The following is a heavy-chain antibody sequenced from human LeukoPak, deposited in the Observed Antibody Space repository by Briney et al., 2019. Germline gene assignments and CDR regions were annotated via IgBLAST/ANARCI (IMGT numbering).Heavy chain of an antibody. Sequence: PSETLSLTCTVAGGSISSSLYYWSWIRQPPGKGLEWIGYIYYSGSTNYNPSLKSRVTISVDTSKNQFSLKLSSVTAADTAVYYCARGGNRLPEAFDIWGQGTMVTVSS. J-gene: IGHJ3*02. V-gene: IGHV4-61*01. CDR2: IYYSGST. CDR3: ARGGNRLPEAFDI. CDR1: GGSISSSLYY. D-gene: IGHD5-12*01.